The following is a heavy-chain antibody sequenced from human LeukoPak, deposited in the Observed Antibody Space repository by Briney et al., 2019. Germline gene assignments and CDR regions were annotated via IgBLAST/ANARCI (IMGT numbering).Heavy chain of an antibody. CDR2: IYHSGST. CDR3: ARLSRDCGGDCYLLFDY. CDR1: GGSISSGGYS. J-gene: IGHJ4*02. Sequence: SQTLSLTCAVSGGSISSGGYSWSWIRQPPGKGLEWIGYIYHSGSTYYNPSLKSRVAISVDRSKNQFSLKLSSVTAADTAVYYCARLSRDCGGDCYLLFDYWSQGTLVTVSS. V-gene: IGHV4-30-2*01. D-gene: IGHD2-21*02.